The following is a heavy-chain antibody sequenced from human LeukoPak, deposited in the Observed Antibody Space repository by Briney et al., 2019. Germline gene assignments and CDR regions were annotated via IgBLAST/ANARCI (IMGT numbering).Heavy chain of an antibody. CDR1: GFTFSSYG. V-gene: IGHV3-30*02. CDR3: RAVCTVTTTYYFDY. D-gene: IGHD4-17*01. CDR2: IRYDGSNK. J-gene: IGHJ4*02. Sequence: QTGGSLRLSCAASGFTFSSYGMHWVRQAPGKGLEWVAFIRYDGSNKYYADSVKGRFTISRDDSKNTLYLQMNSLRAEDTAVYYCRAVCTVTTTYYFDYWGQGTLVTVSS.